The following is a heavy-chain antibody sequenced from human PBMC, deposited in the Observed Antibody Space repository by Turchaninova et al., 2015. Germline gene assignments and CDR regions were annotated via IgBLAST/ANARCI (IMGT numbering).Heavy chain of an antibody. D-gene: IGHD1-20*01. Sequence: QVTLKESGPVLANPTETLTLTCTVSGFSPSNAKTALSWIRQPPGKALEWLSHIFSNDEKSYSTSLKNSLTISKDTSKSHVVLTMTNMDPVDTATYYCARSYNWNGFDYWGQGTLVTVSS. CDR1: GFSPSNAKTA. CDR2: IFSNDEK. CDR3: ARSYNWNGFDY. J-gene: IGHJ4*02. V-gene: IGHV2-26*01.